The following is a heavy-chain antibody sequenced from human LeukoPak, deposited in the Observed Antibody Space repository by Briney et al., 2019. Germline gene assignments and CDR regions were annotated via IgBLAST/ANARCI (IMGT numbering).Heavy chain of an antibody. CDR2: ISWNSGSI. Sequence: GRSLRLSCAASGFTFDDYAMHWVRQAPGKGLEWVSGISWNSGSIGYADSVKGRFTISRDNAKNSLYLQMNSLRAEDTALYYCAKDMSYGSGSYYGFDYWGQGTLVTVSS. V-gene: IGHV3-9*01. J-gene: IGHJ4*02. CDR3: AKDMSYGSGSYYGFDY. CDR1: GFTFDDYA. D-gene: IGHD3-10*01.